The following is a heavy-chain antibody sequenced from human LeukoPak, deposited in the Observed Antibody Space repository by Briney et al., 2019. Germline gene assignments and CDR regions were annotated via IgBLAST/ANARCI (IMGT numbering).Heavy chain of an antibody. V-gene: IGHV3-48*01. Sequence: GGSLRLSCAASGFTFSSYSMNWVRQAPGKGLEWVSYISGSSSTIYYADSVKGRFTISRDNAKNSLYLQMNSLRAEDTAVYYCARTVVGDIDYWGQGTLVTVSS. CDR3: ARTVVGDIDY. J-gene: IGHJ4*02. CDR2: ISGSSSTI. D-gene: IGHD1-26*01. CDR1: GFTFSSYS.